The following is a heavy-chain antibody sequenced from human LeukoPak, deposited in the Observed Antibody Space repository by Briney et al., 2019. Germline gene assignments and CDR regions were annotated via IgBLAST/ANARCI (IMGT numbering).Heavy chain of an antibody. CDR2: INHSGSA. V-gene: IGHV4-34*01. CDR1: GGSLSGSY. J-gene: IGHJ4*02. D-gene: IGHD3-3*01. Sequence: SETLSLTCAVYGGSLSGSYWSWIRQPSGKGLEWIGEINHSGSANYNPSLKSRVTLSIDKSKNQFSLNLNSVTAADTAVYYCARARRDSGYYKVDYWGQGTLVTVSS. CDR3: ARARRDSGYYKVDY.